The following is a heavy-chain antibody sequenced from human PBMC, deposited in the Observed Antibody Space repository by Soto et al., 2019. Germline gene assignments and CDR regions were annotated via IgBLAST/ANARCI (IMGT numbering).Heavy chain of an antibody. Sequence: QVQLVQSGAEVKKPGSSVKVSCKASGGTFSSYAISWVRQAPGQGLEWMGGIIPIFGTANYAQKFQGRVTITADESTGTACMELRSLRSEGTAVYYCARADQYCSGGSCYSYYGMDVWGQGTTVTVSS. CDR3: ARADQYCSGGSCYSYYGMDV. D-gene: IGHD2-15*01. CDR1: GGTFSSYA. CDR2: IIPIFGTA. V-gene: IGHV1-69*01. J-gene: IGHJ6*02.